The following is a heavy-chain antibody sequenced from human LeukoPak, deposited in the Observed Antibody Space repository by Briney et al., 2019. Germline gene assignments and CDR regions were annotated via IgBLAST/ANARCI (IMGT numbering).Heavy chain of an antibody. CDR3: ARIITMIGDAFDI. J-gene: IGHJ3*02. D-gene: IGHD3-22*01. V-gene: IGHV1-2*02. Sequence: ASVKVSCKPSGYTFTDYYIHWVRQAPGQGPEWMGWINPNSGGTNYAQKFQGRVTMTRASSISTAFMELSRLRSDDTAVYYCARIITMIGDAFDIWGQGTMVTVSS. CDR1: GYTFTDYY. CDR2: INPNSGGT.